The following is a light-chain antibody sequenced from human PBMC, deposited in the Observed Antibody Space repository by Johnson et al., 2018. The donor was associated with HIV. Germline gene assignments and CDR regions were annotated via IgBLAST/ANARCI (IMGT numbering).Light chain of an antibody. Sequence: QSVLTQPPSVSAAPGQKVTISCSGSSSNIGNNYVSWYQQLPGTAPKLLIYDNNKRPSGIPDRISGSKYGTSATLGITGLQTGDEADYYCGTWDSSPSASYVVGTGTKVTVL. J-gene: IGLJ1*01. CDR2: DNN. CDR3: GTWDSSPSASYV. V-gene: IGLV1-51*01. CDR1: SSNIGNNY.